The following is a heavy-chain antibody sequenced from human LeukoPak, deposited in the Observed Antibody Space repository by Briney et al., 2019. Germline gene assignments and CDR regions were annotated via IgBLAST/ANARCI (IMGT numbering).Heavy chain of an antibody. Sequence: RGSLRLSCAASGFSFDVHAMTWVRQAPGKGPEWVATIGGPAETFYADSVRGRFTISRDNSRYTLYLQMNRLRAEDSALYYCAKDWTSHNGVYDCLDFWGQGTQVTVSS. CDR3: AKDWTSHNGVYDCLDF. CDR2: IGGPAET. J-gene: IGHJ4*02. D-gene: IGHD3-16*01. CDR1: GFSFDVHA. V-gene: IGHV3-23*01.